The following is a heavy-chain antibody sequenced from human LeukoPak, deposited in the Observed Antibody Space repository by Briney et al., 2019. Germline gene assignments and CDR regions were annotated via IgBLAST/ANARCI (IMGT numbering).Heavy chain of an antibody. CDR2: ISYDGSNK. CDR1: GFTFSSYG. Sequence: PGGSLRLSCAASGFTFSSYGMHWVRQAPGKGLEGVAIISYDGSNKYYADSVKGRFTISRDNSKNTLYLQMNSLRAEDTAVYYCARVSAAMGLYYPFDIWGQGTMVTVS. D-gene: IGHD2-2*01. CDR3: ARVSAAMGLYYPFDI. J-gene: IGHJ3*02. V-gene: IGHV3-30*19.